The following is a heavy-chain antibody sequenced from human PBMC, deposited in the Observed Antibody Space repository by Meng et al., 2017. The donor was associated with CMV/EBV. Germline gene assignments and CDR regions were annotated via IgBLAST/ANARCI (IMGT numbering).Heavy chain of an antibody. CDR1: GFTFSSYG. V-gene: IGHV3-30*02. CDR2: IRYDGSNK. Sequence: GESLKISCAASGFTFSSYGMHWVRQAPGKGLEWVAFIRYDGSNKYYADSVKGRFTISRDNSKNTLYLQMNSLRAEDTAVYYCAKESPLYSGSHFDYWGQGTLVTVSS. CDR3: AKESPLYSGSHFDY. J-gene: IGHJ4*02. D-gene: IGHD1-26*01.